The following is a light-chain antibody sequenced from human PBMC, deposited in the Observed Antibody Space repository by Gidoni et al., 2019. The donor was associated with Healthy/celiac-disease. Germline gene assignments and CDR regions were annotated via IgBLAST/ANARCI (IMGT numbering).Light chain of an antibody. V-gene: IGKV4-1*01. Sequence: DIVMTQYPDSLAVSLGERATINCKSSQSVLYSSNNKNSIAWYQQKPGQPPKLLIYWASTRESGVPVRFSGSGSGTDFTLTISSLQAEDVAVYYCQQYYSTPETFGQGTKVEIK. CDR3: QQYYSTPET. CDR2: WAS. CDR1: QSVLYSSNNKNS. J-gene: IGKJ1*01.